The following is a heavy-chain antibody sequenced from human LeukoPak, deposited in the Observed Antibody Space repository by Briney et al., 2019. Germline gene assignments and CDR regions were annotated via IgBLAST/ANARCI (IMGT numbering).Heavy chain of an antibody. D-gene: IGHD1-26*01. Sequence: GRSLRLSCAASGFTFSDYGIHWVRQAPGKGLEWGAVIWYDGTNKYYGDSVKGRFTISRDNSTNTLYLQMNSLRAEDTAVYYCAKDRGSYSTTADSWGQGTLVTVSS. CDR3: AKDRGSYSTTADS. J-gene: IGHJ5*01. CDR1: GFTFSDYG. CDR2: IWYDGTNK. V-gene: IGHV3-33*06.